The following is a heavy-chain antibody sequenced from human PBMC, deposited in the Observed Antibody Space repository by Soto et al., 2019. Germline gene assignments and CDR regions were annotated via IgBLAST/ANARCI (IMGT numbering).Heavy chain of an antibody. D-gene: IGHD6-19*01. CDR1: GFTFSRYD. CDR3: ARGGRGWYTDFQH. CDR2: IWYDGSNK. J-gene: IGHJ1*01. Sequence: VQLVESGGGLVQPGRSLRLSCAASGFTFSRYDMHWVRQAPGKGLEWVAVIWYDGSNKYYADSVKGRFTISRDNSKNTLYVQMNSLRVEDTAVYYCARGGRGWYTDFQHWGQGALVTVSS. V-gene: IGHV3-33*01.